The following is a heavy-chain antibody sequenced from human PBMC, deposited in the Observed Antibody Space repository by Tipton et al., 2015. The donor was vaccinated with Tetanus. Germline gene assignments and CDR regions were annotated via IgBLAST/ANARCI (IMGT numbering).Heavy chain of an antibody. J-gene: IGHJ4*02. D-gene: IGHD5-12*01. CDR2: INHSGST. V-gene: IGHV4-34*01. CDR3: ARDDSLYSGYDSIFDY. Sequence: TLSLTCAVYGGSFSGYYWSWIRQPPGKGLEWIGEINHSGSTNYNPSLKSRVTISVDTSKNQFSLKLSSVTAADTAVYYCARDDSLYSGYDSIFDYWGQGTLVTVSS. CDR1: GGSFSGYY.